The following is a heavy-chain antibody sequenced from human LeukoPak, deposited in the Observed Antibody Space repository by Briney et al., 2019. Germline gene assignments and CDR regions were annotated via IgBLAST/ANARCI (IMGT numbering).Heavy chain of an antibody. CDR2: IKQDGSEK. CDR3: ASGVRCSGGSCYSGPDN. J-gene: IGHJ4*02. Sequence: GSLRLSCAASGFTFSSYWMSWVRQAPGKGLEWVANIKQDGSEKYYVDSVKGRFTISRDNAKNSLYLQMNSLRAEDTAVYYCASGVRCSGGSCYSGPDNWGQGTLVTVSS. V-gene: IGHV3-7*01. D-gene: IGHD2-15*01. CDR1: GFTFSSYW.